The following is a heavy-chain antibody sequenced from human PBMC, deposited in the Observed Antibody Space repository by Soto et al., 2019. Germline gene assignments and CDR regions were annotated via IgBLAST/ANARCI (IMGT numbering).Heavy chain of an antibody. CDR3: AHTPGIASYQQALYL. D-gene: IGHD6-13*01. V-gene: IGHV2-5*01. J-gene: IGHJ2*01. Sequence: QITLKESGPTLVKPTQTLTLTCTFSGFSLSTSGVGVGWIRQPPGQPLEWLALIYWNDDKRYSPSLKSRLTITKDTSKIQVVLTMTNMDPVDTATYYCAHTPGIASYQQALYLWVRGTLVTVSS. CDR2: IYWNDDK. CDR1: GFSLSTSGVG.